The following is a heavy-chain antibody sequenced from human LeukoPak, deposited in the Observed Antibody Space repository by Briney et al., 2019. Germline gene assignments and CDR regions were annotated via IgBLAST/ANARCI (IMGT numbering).Heavy chain of an antibody. J-gene: IGHJ4*02. D-gene: IGHD2-15*01. CDR1: GGSISIGDYY. Sequence: SQTLSLTCTVSGGSISIGDYYWSWIRQPPGKGLEWIGYIYYSGSTYYNPSLKSRFTISVDTSKNQFSLKLTSVTAADTAVYYCARASLRLYYFDYWGQGTLVTASS. V-gene: IGHV4-30-4*01. CDR2: IYYSGST. CDR3: ARASLRLYYFDY.